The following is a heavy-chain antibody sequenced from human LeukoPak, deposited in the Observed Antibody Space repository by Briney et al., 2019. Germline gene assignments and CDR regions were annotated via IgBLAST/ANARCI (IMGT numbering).Heavy chain of an antibody. D-gene: IGHD3-16*01. CDR2: INHSGST. CDR1: GGSFSGYY. V-gene: IGHV4-34*01. J-gene: IGHJ4*02. Sequence: TSSETLSLTCAVYGGSFSGYYRSWIRQPPGKGLEWIGEINHSGSTNYNPSLKSRVTISVDTSKNQFSLKLSSVTAADTAVYYCARDEPGDGLDYWGQGTLVTVSS. CDR3: ARDEPGDGLDY.